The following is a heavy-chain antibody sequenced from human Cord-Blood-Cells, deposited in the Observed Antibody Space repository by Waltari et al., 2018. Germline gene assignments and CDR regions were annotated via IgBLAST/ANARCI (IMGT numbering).Heavy chain of an antibody. V-gene: IGHV1-69*01. CDR2: ISAIVGTA. Sequence: QVQLVQSGAEVKKPGSSVKVSCKASGGTFSSYAISWVRQAPGKGLEWMGGISAIVGTANYAQKFQGRVTITADESTSTAYMELSSLRSEDTAVYYCASDAGTYCSGGSCYSAFDIWGQGTMVTVSS. J-gene: IGHJ3*02. D-gene: IGHD2-15*01. CDR1: GGTFSSYA. CDR3: ASDAGTYCSGGSCYSAFDI.